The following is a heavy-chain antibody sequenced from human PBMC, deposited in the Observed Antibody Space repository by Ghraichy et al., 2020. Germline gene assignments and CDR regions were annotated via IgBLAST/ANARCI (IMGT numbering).Heavy chain of an antibody. CDR3: TRHPHSLIRGYYFDS. CDR1: GGSISSSSYY. CDR2: IYYSGSN. D-gene: IGHD3-16*01. Sequence: SQTLSLTCTVSGGSISSSSYYWGWIRQPPGKGLEWIGSIYYSGSNYYNPSLKSRVTISVDTSKNQFSLKLSSVTAADTALYYCTRHPHSLIRGYYFDSWGQGTLVTVSS. J-gene: IGHJ4*02. V-gene: IGHV4-39*01.